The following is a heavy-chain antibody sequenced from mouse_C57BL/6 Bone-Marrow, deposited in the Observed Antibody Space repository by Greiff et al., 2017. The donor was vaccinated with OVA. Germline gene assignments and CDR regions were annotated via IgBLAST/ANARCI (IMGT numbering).Heavy chain of an antibody. D-gene: IGHD1-1*01. Sequence: QVQLKESGAELMKPGASVKLSCKATGYTFTGYWIEWVKQRPGHGLEWIGEILPGSGSTNYNEKFKGKATFTADTSSNTAYMQLSSLTTEDSAIYYCARCDYYGSSYGWYFDVWGTGTTVTVSS. CDR3: ARCDYYGSSYGWYFDV. V-gene: IGHV1-9*01. CDR1: GYTFTGYW. CDR2: ILPGSGST. J-gene: IGHJ1*03.